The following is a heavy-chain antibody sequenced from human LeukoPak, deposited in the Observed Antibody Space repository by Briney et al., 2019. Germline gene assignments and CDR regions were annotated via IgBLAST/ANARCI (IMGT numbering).Heavy chain of an antibody. J-gene: IGHJ6*03. D-gene: IGHD3-3*01. CDR1: GGSIIRDGYY. Sequence: PSETLSLTCTVSGGSIIRDGYYWSWIRQHPGKGLEWIGYIYHSGSTYYNPSLKSRVAISVDTSNNHSSLRLSSATAADTAVYYCARTYYDFWSGKYYYYMDVWGKGTTVTVSS. CDR3: ARTYYDFWSGKYYYYMDV. CDR2: IYHSGST. V-gene: IGHV4-31*03.